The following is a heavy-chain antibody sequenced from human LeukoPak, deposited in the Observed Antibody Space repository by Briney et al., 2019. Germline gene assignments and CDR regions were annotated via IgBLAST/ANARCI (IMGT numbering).Heavy chain of an antibody. CDR3: ARAGYDFWSGYRVYYFDY. CDR1: GFTFSSYA. Sequence: GGSLRLSCAASGFTFSSYAMHWVRQAPGKGLEWVAVISYDGSNKYHADSVKGRFTISRDNSKNTLYLQMNSLRAEDTAVYYCARAGYDFWSGYRVYYFDYWGQGTLVTVSS. CDR2: ISYDGSNK. D-gene: IGHD3-3*01. J-gene: IGHJ4*02. V-gene: IGHV3-30-3*01.